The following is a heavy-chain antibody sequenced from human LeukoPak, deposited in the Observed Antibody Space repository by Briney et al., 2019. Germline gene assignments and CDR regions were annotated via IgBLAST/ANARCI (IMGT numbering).Heavy chain of an antibody. CDR2: IIPIFGTA. D-gene: IGHD2-2*01. Sequence: SVKVSCMASGGTFSSYAISWVRQAPGQGLEWMGGIIPIFGTANYAQKFQGRVTITADESTSTAYMELSSLRSEDTAVYYCAIAGVVPAAYSWFEPWGRGTLVTVSS. CDR3: AIAGVVPAAYSWFEP. V-gene: IGHV1-69*13. CDR1: GGTFSSYA. J-gene: IGHJ5*02.